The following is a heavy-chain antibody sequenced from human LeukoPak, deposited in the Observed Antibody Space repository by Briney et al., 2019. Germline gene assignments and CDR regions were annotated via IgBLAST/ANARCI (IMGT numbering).Heavy chain of an antibody. CDR1: GFTFSGYE. V-gene: IGHV3-48*03. Sequence: GGSLRLSCAASGFTFSGYEMNWVRQAPGKGLEWVSYIDSSANTINYADSVKGRFTISRDNTKSSLYLQMNSLRAEDTAVYYCAELGITMIGGVWGKGTTVTISS. CDR3: AELGITMIGGV. CDR2: IDSSANTI. J-gene: IGHJ6*04. D-gene: IGHD3-10*02.